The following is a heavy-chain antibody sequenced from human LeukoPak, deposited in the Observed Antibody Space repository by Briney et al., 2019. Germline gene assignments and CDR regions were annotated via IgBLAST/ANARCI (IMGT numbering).Heavy chain of an antibody. J-gene: IGHJ4*02. CDR3: ARDPDDSSGYYYAY. D-gene: IGHD3-22*01. CDR2: IIPIFGTA. Sequence: SVKVSCKASGGTFIIYAISWVRQAPGQGLGWMGGIIPIFGTANYAQKFQGRVTITADKSTSTAYMELSSLRSEDTAVYYCARDPDDSSGYYYAYWGQGTLVTVSS. V-gene: IGHV1-69*06. CDR1: GGTFIIYA.